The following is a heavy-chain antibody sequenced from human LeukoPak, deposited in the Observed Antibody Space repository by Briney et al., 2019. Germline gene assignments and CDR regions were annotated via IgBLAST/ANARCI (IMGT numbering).Heavy chain of an antibody. CDR3: ARGIQLRDY. D-gene: IGHD5-18*01. CDR2: INHSGST. V-gene: IGHV4-34*01. Sequence: GSLRLSCAASGFTFSSYSMNWVRQPPGKGLEWIGEINHSGSTNYNPSLKSRVTISVDTSKNQFSLKLSSVTAADTAVYYCARGIQLRDYWGQGTLVTVSS. CDR1: GFTFSSYS. J-gene: IGHJ4*02.